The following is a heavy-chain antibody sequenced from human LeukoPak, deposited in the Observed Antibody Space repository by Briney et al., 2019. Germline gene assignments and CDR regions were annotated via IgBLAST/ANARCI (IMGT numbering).Heavy chain of an antibody. CDR3: MRDYMGWFDP. Sequence: PGGSLRLSCVASGFSLSNFQMYWVRQAPGKGLEWVSIISLDGSTEFYADSVKGRFTISRDTASNTMHLEMNNLRTGDTAVYYCMRDYMGWFDPWGQGTLVTVSS. J-gene: IGHJ5*02. CDR2: ISLDGSTE. D-gene: IGHD3-10*01. V-gene: IGHV3-30-3*01. CDR1: GFSLSNFQ.